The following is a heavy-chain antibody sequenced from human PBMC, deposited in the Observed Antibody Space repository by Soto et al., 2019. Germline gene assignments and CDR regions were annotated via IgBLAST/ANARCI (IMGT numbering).Heavy chain of an antibody. CDR3: ARENVVVPAASQLWLYYYGMDV. CDR2: ISAYNGNT. V-gene: IGHV1-18*01. D-gene: IGHD2-2*01. J-gene: IGHJ6*02. CDR1: GYTFTSYG. Sequence: GASVKVSCKASGYTFTSYGISWVRQAPGQGLEWMGWISAYNGNTNYAQKLQGRVTMTTDTSTSTAYMELRSLRSDDTAVYYCARENVVVPAASQLWLYYYGMDVWGQGTTVTVSS.